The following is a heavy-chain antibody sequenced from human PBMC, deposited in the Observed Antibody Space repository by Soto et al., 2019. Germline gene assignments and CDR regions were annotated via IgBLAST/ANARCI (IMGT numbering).Heavy chain of an antibody. D-gene: IGHD3-22*01. Sequence: PSETLSLTCTVSGGSISSSDYFWTWIRQPPGKGLEWMGYIFHTGTTYSNPSLKSRLIMSIDTSKNQFSLKLSSVTAADTAVYYCARLSITMIVADSFDYWGQGTLVTVSS. V-gene: IGHV4-30-4*01. CDR1: GGSISSSDYF. CDR3: ARLSITMIVADSFDY. CDR2: IFHTGTT. J-gene: IGHJ4*02.